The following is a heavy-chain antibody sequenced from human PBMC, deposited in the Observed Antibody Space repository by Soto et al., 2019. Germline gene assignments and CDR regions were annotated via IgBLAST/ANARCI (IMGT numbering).Heavy chain of an antibody. CDR3: ARDDPGYCSGGSCYSFDY. D-gene: IGHD2-15*01. J-gene: IGHJ4*02. CDR2: ISSSSSYI. V-gene: IGHV3-21*01. Sequence: VGSLRLSCAASGFTFSSYSMNWVRQAPGKGLEWVSSISSSSSYIYYADSVKGRFTISRDNAKNSLYLQMNSLRAEDTAVYYCARDDPGYCSGGSCYSFDYWGQGTLVTVSS. CDR1: GFTFSSYS.